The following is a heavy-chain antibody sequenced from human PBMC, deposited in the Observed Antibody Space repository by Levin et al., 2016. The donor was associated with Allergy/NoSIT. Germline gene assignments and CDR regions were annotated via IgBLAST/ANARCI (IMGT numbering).Heavy chain of an antibody. CDR3: ARDNGVYYFDY. V-gene: IGHV3-23*01. J-gene: IGHJ4*02. Sequence: GGSLRLSCAASGFTFSSYAMRWVRQAPGKGLEWVSGISGSGGSTDYADSVKGRFTISRDNSKNTLYLQMNSLRAEDTAVYYCARDNGVYYFDYWGQGTLVTVSS. CDR2: ISGSGGST. CDR1: GFTFSSYA. D-gene: IGHD2-8*01.